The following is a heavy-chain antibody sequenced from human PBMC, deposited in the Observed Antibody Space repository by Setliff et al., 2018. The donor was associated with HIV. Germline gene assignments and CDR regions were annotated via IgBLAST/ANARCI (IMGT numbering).Heavy chain of an antibody. CDR2: IYYSGSV. J-gene: IGHJ3*01. Sequence: SETLSLTCTVSGGSIIYTSYYWGWIRQPPGKGLEWIGSIYYSGSVYYNPSLKIRVTISVDTTKNQFSLKVKSVTAADTAVYYCAKSIVGGTTHAFDLWGQGTMVTVSS. CDR3: AKSIVGGTTHAFDL. V-gene: IGHV4-39*07. D-gene: IGHD1-26*01. CDR1: GGSIIYTSYY.